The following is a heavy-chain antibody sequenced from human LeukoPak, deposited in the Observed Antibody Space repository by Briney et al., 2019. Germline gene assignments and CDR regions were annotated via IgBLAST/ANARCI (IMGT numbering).Heavy chain of an antibody. CDR3: ARDPRYCSSTSCYDPLYYYGMDV. D-gene: IGHD2-2*01. CDR2: IYSGGST. Sequence: GGSLRLSCAASGFTVSSNYMSWVRQAPGKGLEWVSVIYSGGSTYYADSVKGRFTISRDNSKNTLYLQMNSLRAEDTAVYYCARDPRYCSSTSCYDPLYYYGMDVWGQGTTVTVSS. CDR1: GFTVSSNY. V-gene: IGHV3-53*01. J-gene: IGHJ6*02.